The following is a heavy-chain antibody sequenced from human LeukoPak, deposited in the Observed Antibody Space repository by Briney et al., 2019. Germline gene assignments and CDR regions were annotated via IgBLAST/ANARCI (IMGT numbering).Heavy chain of an antibody. V-gene: IGHV3-48*03. CDR1: GFTFSSYE. Sequence: PGGSLRLSCAASGFTFSSYEMNWVRQAPGKGLEWVSYISSSGSTIYYADSVKGRFTISRDNAKNSLYLQMNSLRAEDTAVYYCAHSGYYPYYFDYWGQGTLVTVSS. D-gene: IGHD3-22*01. CDR2: ISSSGSTI. J-gene: IGHJ4*02. CDR3: AHSGYYPYYFDY.